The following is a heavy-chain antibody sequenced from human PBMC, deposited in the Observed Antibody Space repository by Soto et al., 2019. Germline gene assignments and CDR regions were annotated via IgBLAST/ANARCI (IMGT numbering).Heavy chain of an antibody. Sequence: LRLSCAASGFTFSNYNMNWVRQAPGKGLEWVSYISSRSSIIYYADSVKGRFTISRDNAKNSLYLQMNSLRDEDTAVYYCARDCGKGYGMDVWGQGTTVTVSS. CDR3: ARDCGKGYGMDV. CDR2: ISSRSSII. CDR1: GFTFSNYN. J-gene: IGHJ6*02. V-gene: IGHV3-48*02.